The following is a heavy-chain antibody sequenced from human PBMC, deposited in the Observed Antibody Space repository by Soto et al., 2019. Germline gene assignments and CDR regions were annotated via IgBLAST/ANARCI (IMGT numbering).Heavy chain of an antibody. J-gene: IGHJ6*03. Sequence: ASVKVSCKASGYAFTSYGISWVRQAPGQGLEWIGWISAYNGNTNYAQKLQGRVAMTTDTSTSTAYMELRSLRSDDTAVYYCARDLVTPLGYYYYYMDVWGEGTTVTVSS. CDR3: ARDLVTPLGYYYYYMDV. CDR2: ISAYNGNT. V-gene: IGHV1-18*01. CDR1: GYAFTSYG. D-gene: IGHD2-21*02.